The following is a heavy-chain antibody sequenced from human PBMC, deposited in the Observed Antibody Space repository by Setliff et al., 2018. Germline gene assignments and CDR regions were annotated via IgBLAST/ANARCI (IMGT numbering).Heavy chain of an antibody. CDR3: ASQLGGYCSGGSCYSCYYYYYMDV. D-gene: IGHD2-15*01. CDR2: INHSGST. CDR1: GGSFSGYY. Sequence: SETLSLTCAAYGGSFSGYYWSWIRQPPGKGLEWIGEINHSGSTNYNPSLKSRVTISVDTSKDQFSLKLSSVTAADTAVYYCASQLGGYCSGGSCYSCYYYYYMDVWGKGTTVTVSS. V-gene: IGHV4-34*01. J-gene: IGHJ6*03.